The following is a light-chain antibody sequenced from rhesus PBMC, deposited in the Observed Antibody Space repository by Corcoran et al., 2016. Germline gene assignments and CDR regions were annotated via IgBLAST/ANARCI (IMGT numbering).Light chain of an antibody. CDR2: EAS. J-gene: IGKJ4*01. CDR3: QHYYSIPPT. Sequence: DIQMTQSPSSLSASVGDRVTITCRASQGITNDLAWYQQKQGETPKPLIYEASSLQSGIHSRFSGSGSGTYCTLTISSLQSEDFATYYCQHYYSIPPTFGGGTKVEIK. V-gene: IGKV1-25*01. CDR1: QGITND.